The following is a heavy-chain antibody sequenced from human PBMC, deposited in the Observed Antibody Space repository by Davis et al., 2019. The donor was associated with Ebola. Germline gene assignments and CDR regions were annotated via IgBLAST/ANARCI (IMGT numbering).Heavy chain of an antibody. Sequence: GESLKISCAASEFTFSSYWMTWVRQAPGKGLEWVANIKQDGCEKYYVDSVKGRFTISRDNAKNSLYLQMNSLRVEDAAVYYCARGSIWLSYYGMDIWGQGTTVTVSS. V-gene: IGHV3-7*01. CDR3: ARGSIWLSYYGMDI. D-gene: IGHD5-24*01. J-gene: IGHJ6*02. CDR2: IKQDGCEK. CDR1: EFTFSSYW.